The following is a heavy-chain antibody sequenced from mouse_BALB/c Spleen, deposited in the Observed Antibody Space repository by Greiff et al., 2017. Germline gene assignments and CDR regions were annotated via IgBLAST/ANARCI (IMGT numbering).Heavy chain of an antibody. V-gene: IGHV1S29*02. CDR2: IYPYNGGT. D-gene: IGHD2-10*01. CDR3: ARPYYGNYVPFAY. J-gene: IGHJ3*01. Sequence: VQLKQSGPELVKPGASVKISCKASGYTFTDYNMHWVKQSHGKSLEWIGYIYPYNGGTGYNQKFKSKATLTVDNSSSTAYMELRSLTSEDSAVYYCARPYYGNYVPFAYWGQGTLVTVSA. CDR1: GYTFTDYN.